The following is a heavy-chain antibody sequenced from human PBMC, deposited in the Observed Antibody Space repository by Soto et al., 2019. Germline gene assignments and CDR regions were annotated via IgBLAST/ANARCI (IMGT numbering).Heavy chain of an antibody. J-gene: IGHJ4*02. D-gene: IGHD5-12*01. V-gene: IGHV1-2*02. CDR1: GPTFIAYY. CDR2: IDPKSGST. CDR3: ARISVDVPE. Sequence: QLVQSGAEVKKPGASVKVSCKTSGPTFIAYYIHWVRQAPGQGLECMGWIDPKSGSTTYEQKFLGRVTMPRDTSINTAYMELNTLTSDDTALYYCARISVDVPEWGQGTLITVSS.